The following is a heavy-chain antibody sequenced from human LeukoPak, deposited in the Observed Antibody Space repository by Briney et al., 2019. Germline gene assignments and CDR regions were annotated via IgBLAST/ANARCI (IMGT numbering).Heavy chain of an antibody. CDR2: IYSTGTS. V-gene: IGHV4-4*07. D-gene: IGHD3-22*01. CDR3: ARDRGDSSGYYYLDAFDI. Sequence: PSETLSLTCTVSGGSLIGYYWSWIRQPAGKGLEWIGRIYSTGTSNYHPTLKSRVTMSVDTSKNQFFLRLTSVTAADTAVYYCARDRGDSSGYYYLDAFDIWGQGTMVTVSS. J-gene: IGHJ3*02. CDR1: GGSLIGYY.